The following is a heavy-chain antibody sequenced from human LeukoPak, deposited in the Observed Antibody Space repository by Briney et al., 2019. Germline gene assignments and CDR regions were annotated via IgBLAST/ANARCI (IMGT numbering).Heavy chain of an antibody. CDR1: GGSISSVIYY. Sequence: SETLSLTCTVSGGSISSVIYYWGWIRQPPGKGLEWIGSINYSGTTYYSPPLKSRLTMSVDTSKNQFSLQLSSVTAADTAVYYCARHSIYHYYFDYWGQGTLVTVSS. J-gene: IGHJ4*02. D-gene: IGHD1-14*01. CDR3: ARHSIYHYYFDY. CDR2: INYSGTT. V-gene: IGHV4-39*01.